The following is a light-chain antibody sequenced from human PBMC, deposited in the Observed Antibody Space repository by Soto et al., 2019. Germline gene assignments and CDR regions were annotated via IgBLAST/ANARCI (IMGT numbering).Light chain of an antibody. Sequence: DIQMTQSPSTLSASVGDRVTITCRVSQSISSWLAWYQQKPGKAPKLLIYKASSLESGVPSRFSGSGSGKDLNLTIKSLQTDDLATDYCQQYNSYFWTFGQGTKVEIK. J-gene: IGKJ1*01. V-gene: IGKV1-5*03. CDR2: KAS. CDR3: QQYNSYFWT. CDR1: QSISSW.